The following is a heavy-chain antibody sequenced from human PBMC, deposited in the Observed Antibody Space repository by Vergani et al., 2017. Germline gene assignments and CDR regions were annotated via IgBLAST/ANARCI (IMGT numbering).Heavy chain of an antibody. Sequence: QVKLQESGPGLLKPSQTLSLTCTVSGESIRSGSHYWSWIRQPAGKGPEWIGHIHTGGSTDLNPSFKSRVSISVDTSKNQFSLKLSSVTAADTAVYYCASGKGLFDYWGQGTLVTVSS. CDR1: GESIRSGSHY. J-gene: IGHJ4*02. CDR2: IHTGGST. CDR3: ASGKGLFDY. V-gene: IGHV4-61*02.